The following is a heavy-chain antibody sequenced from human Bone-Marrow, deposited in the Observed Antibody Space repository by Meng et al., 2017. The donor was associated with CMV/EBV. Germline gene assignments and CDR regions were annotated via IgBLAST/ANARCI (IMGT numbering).Heavy chain of an antibody. J-gene: IGHJ5*02. V-gene: IGHV4-39*01. CDR3: ASLASYNWFYP. D-gene: IGHD3-3*02. CDR1: GGSISSSSYY. CDR2: IYYSGST. Sequence: GSLRLSCTVSGGSISSSSYYWGWIRQPPGKGLEWIGSIYYSGSTYYNPSLKSRVTISVDTSKNQFSLKLSSVTAADTAVYYCASLASYNWFYPWGQGTLVTVSS.